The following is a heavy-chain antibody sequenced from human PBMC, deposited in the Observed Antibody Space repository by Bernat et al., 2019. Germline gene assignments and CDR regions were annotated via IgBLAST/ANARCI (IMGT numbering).Heavy chain of an antibody. V-gene: IGHV4-39*01. CDR1: GGSISSSSYY. D-gene: IGHD6-13*01. J-gene: IGHJ4*02. Sequence: QLQLQESGPGLVKPSETLSLTCTVSGGSISSSSYYWGWIRQPPGKGLEWIGSIYYNGNTYYKPSLGSRVTISVDTSKNQFSLKLSSVTAADTAVYYCARHRGSSPTHYFDSWGQGTLVTVSS. CDR3: ARHRGSSPTHYFDS. CDR2: IYYNGNT.